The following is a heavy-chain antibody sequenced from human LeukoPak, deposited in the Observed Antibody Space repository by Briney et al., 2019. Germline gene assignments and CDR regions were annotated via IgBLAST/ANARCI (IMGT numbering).Heavy chain of an antibody. CDR1: GFTFSSYS. Sequence: GGSLRLSCAASGFTFSSYSMNWVRQAPGKGLEWVSSISSSSSYIYYADSVKGRFTISRDNAKNSLYLQMNSLRAEDTAVYYCASLSSSPAGYYYYGMDVWGQGTTVTVSS. CDR3: ASLSSSPAGYYYYGMDV. J-gene: IGHJ6*02. CDR2: ISSSSSYI. V-gene: IGHV3-21*01. D-gene: IGHD6-13*01.